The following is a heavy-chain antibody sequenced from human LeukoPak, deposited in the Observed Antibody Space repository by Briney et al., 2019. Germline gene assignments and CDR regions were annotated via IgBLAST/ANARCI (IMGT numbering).Heavy chain of an antibody. J-gene: IGHJ4*02. CDR3: AIYGDYTFDY. CDR1: GGSFSGYY. CDR2: INHSGST. D-gene: IGHD4-17*01. Sequence: MASETLSLTCAVYGGSFSGYYRSWIRQPPGKGLGWIGKINHSGSTNYNPSLKSRVTMSVDTSKNQFSLNLSSVTAADTAVYYCAIYGDYTFDYWGQGTLVTASS. V-gene: IGHV4-34*01.